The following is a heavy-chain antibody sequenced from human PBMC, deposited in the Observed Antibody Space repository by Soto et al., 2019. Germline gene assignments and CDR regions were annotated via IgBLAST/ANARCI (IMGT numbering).Heavy chain of an antibody. Sequence: SETLSLTCTVSGGSISGYYWSWIRQPPGKRLEWIGYIYYTGSTNYNPSLKSRVTISVDTSKNQFSLKLSSVTAADTAVYYCARYYYDSSGYYYRGPFDYWGQETLVTVSS. CDR1: GGSISGYY. J-gene: IGHJ4*02. D-gene: IGHD3-22*01. V-gene: IGHV4-59*01. CDR2: IYYTGST. CDR3: ARYYYDSSGYYYRGPFDY.